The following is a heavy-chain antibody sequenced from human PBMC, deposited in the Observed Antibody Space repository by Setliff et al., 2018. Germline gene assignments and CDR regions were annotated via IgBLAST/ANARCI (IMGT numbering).Heavy chain of an antibody. CDR2: IYHDGNT. Sequence: PSETLSLTCAVSGVSVNSLTWWSWVRQSPGKGLEWIGHIYHDGNTKSYPSVHFSQSLKSRVTMSVDKSKNHFSLELTSVTAADTAVYYCAKGGGRYHSASWGQGTLVTVSS. CDR1: GVSVNSLTW. CDR3: AKGGGRYHSAS. D-gene: IGHD1-26*01. V-gene: IGHV4-4*02. J-gene: IGHJ4*02.